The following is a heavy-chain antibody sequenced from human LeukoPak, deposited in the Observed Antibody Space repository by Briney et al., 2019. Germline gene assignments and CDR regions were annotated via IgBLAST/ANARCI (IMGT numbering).Heavy chain of an antibody. CDR3: AGLWFEDDADDY. J-gene: IGHJ4*02. CDR2: INPSGGNT. CDR1: GYTFTTYY. V-gene: IGHV1-46*01. D-gene: IGHD3-10*01. Sequence: GAPVKVSCKTSGYTFTTYYIHWVRQAPGQGLEWMGIINPSGGNTNYAQKFQGRVTMTRDTSTNTVYMELSSLRSEDTAIYYCAGLWFEDDADDYWGQGTLVTVSS.